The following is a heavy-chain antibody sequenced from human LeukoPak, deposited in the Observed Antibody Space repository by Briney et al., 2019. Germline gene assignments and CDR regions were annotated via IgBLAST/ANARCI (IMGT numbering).Heavy chain of an antibody. CDR1: GGSISSSYYY. V-gene: IGHV4-39*07. J-gene: IGHJ4*02. CDR3: ARNTYGDYVSGYFDY. Sequence: SETPSLTCTVSGGSISSSYYYWGWIRQPPGKGLEWIGSIYSSGSTYYNPSLKSRVTISVDTSKNQFSLKLSSVTAADTAVYYCARNTYGDYVSGYFDYWGQGTLVTVSS. D-gene: IGHD4-17*01. CDR2: IYSSGST.